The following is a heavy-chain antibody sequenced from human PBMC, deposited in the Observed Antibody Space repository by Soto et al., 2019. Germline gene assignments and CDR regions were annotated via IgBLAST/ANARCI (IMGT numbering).Heavy chain of an antibody. Sequence: GGSLRLSCAASGFTFSSYSMNWVRQAPGKGLEWVSSISSSSSYIYYADSVKGRFTISRDNAKNSLYLQMNSLRAEDTAVYYCARRTGTTRYYYYYMDVWGKGTTVTVSS. V-gene: IGHV3-21*01. CDR1: GFTFSSYS. D-gene: IGHD1-7*01. CDR3: ARRTGTTRYYYYYMDV. J-gene: IGHJ6*03. CDR2: ISSSSSYI.